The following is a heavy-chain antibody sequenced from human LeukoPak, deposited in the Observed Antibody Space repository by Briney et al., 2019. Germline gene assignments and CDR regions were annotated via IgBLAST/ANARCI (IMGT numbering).Heavy chain of an antibody. CDR2: ISSSTTTI. CDR1: GFTFSSYT. Sequence: GASLRLSCAASGFTFSSYTMNWVRQAPGKGLEWISYISSSTTTIHYADSVKGRFTISRDNVKNSLYLQMNSLRAEDTAVYYCARYLRSGWSYFDHWGQGTLVTVSS. D-gene: IGHD6-19*01. V-gene: IGHV3-48*04. J-gene: IGHJ4*02. CDR3: ARYLRSGWSYFDH.